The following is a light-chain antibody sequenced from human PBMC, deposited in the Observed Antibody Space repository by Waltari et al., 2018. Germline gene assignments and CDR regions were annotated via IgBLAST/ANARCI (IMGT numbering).Light chain of an antibody. CDR2: AAS. CDR3: QQSYGTPPT. V-gene: IGKV1-39*01. J-gene: IGKJ1*01. CDR1: QSINRY. Sequence: DIQITQSPSSLSASVGDRVTITCRASQSINRYLHWYQQKPGKAPKLLIYAASSLQSGVPSRFSVSGSGTDFTLTIGSLQPEDFATYYCQQSYGTPPTFGQGTKVEIK.